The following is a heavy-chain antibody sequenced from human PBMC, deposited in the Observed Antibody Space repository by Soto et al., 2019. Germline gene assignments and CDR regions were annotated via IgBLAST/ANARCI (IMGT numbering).Heavy chain of an antibody. J-gene: IGHJ4*02. CDR2: IMPIFAAP. D-gene: IGHD2-15*01. Sequence: QVQLMQSGAEVKKPGSSVKVSCKASGGTISTNVISWMRQAPGQGLEWMGEIMPIFAAPNNAQKFQGRLTITADTSTTTVYRELSSLTSEDTAVYFCATGARYCSGGSCYPDDWGQGTLVIVSS. CDR1: GGTISTNV. CDR3: ATGARYCSGGSCYPDD. V-gene: IGHV1-69*06.